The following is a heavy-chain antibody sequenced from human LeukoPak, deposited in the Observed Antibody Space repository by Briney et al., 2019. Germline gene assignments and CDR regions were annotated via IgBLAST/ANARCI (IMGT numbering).Heavy chain of an antibody. CDR1: GFTFSSFP. V-gene: IGHV3-23*01. D-gene: IGHD1-1*01. Sequence: GGSLRLSCAASGFTFSSFPMGWVRQTPGKGLEWGSGISAAGGNTYYTDSVKGRFTISRDISKNTLYVQMNSLRAEDTAVYYCAKVVGTSGWYFDYWGQGTLVTVSS. CDR2: ISAAGGNT. J-gene: IGHJ4*02. CDR3: AKVVGTSGWYFDY.